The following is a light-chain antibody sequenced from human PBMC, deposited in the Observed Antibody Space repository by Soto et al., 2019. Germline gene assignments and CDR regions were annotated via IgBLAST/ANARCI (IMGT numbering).Light chain of an antibody. CDR3: QQYYSYPLT. CDR1: QGISSY. Sequence: AIRMTQSPSSLSASTGDRVTITCRASQGISSYLAWYQQKPGKAPKLLIYAASTLQRGVPSRFSGSGSGTDFTLTISCLQSEDFATYYCQQYYSYPLTFGGGTKV. V-gene: IGKV1-8*01. CDR2: AAS. J-gene: IGKJ4*01.